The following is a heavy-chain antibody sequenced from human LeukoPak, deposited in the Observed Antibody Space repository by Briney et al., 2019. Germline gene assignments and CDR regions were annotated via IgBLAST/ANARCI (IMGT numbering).Heavy chain of an antibody. CDR2: ISYDGSNK. V-gene: IGHV3-30*03. Sequence: GGSLRLSCAASGFTFSSYGMHWVRQAPGKGLEWVAVISYDGSNKYYADSVKSRFTISRDNSKNTLYLQMNSLRAEDTAVYYCARENGGYYIDSWGQGTLLTVSS. CDR3: ARENGGYYIDS. J-gene: IGHJ4*02. D-gene: IGHD3-3*01. CDR1: GFTFSSYG.